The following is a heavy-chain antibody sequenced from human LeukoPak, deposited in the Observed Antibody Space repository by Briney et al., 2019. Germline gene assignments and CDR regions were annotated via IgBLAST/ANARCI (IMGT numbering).Heavy chain of an antibody. CDR2: INPNSGGT. Sequence: ASVKVSCKASVYTFTRYYMHWVRQAPGQGLEWMGWINPNSGGTNYAQKFQGRVTMTRDTSLSTAYMELSRLRSDDTAVYYCARTYYGSGSYYAGWGQGTLVTVSS. CDR1: VYTFTRYY. CDR3: ARTYYGSGSYYAG. V-gene: IGHV1-2*02. D-gene: IGHD3-10*01. J-gene: IGHJ4*02.